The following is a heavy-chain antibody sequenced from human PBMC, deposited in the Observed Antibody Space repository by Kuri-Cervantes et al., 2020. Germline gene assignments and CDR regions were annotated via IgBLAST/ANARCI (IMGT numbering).Heavy chain of an antibody. J-gene: IGHJ3*02. CDR2: IGSAGDT. Sequence: GGSLRLSCAASGFTFRTYDMHWVRQSPGRGLEWLPTIGSAGDTYYSGSVKGRFTISRENAKNSLYLQMNSLRIGDTAVYYCAREMIDSDAFDIWGLGTMVTVSS. CDR1: GFTFRTYD. CDR3: AREMIDSDAFDI. V-gene: IGHV3-13*01. D-gene: IGHD3-22*01.